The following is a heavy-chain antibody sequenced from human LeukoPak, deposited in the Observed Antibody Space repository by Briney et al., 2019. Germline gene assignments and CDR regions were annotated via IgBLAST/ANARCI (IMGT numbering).Heavy chain of an antibody. J-gene: IGHJ1*01. D-gene: IGHD3-22*01. CDR1: XXXXGSYG. CDR2: ITPNGDRT. CDR3: AIMHGYYDGSGYWVQ. V-gene: IGHV3-23*01. Sequence: GGSXXLXCAXXXXXXGSYGMSGVRQAPGKGLEGVSFITPNGDRTSYADSVEGRFTISRDNPRNTLYMQMNSLRDEDTAVYYCAIMHGYYDGSGYWVQWGQGTLVTVSS.